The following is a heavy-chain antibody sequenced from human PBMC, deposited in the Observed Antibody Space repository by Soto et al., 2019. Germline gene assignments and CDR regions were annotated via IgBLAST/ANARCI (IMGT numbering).Heavy chain of an antibody. CDR3: AHRRGISWDAIGWFDP. CDR2: IYWNDDK. J-gene: IGHJ5*02. Sequence: SGPTLVNPTQTLTLTCTFSGFSLSTSGVGVGWIRQPPGKALEWLALIYWNDDKRYSPSLKSRLTITKDTSKNQVVLTMTNMDPVDTATYYCAHRRGISWDAIGWFDPWGQGTLVTVSS. CDR1: GFSLSTSGVG. D-gene: IGHD6-13*01. V-gene: IGHV2-5*01.